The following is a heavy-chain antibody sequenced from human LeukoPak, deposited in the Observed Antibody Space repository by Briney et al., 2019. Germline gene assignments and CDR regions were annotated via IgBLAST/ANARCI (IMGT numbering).Heavy chain of an antibody. CDR3: ARAPKAAAGTHGPFDY. Sequence: SETLSLTCTVSGGSISSSSYYWGWIRQPPGKGLEWIGSIYYSGSTYYNPSLKSRVTISVDTSKNQFSLKLSPVTAADTAVYYCARAPKAAAGTHGPFDYWGQGTLVTVSS. CDR2: IYYSGST. J-gene: IGHJ4*02. CDR1: GGSISSSSYY. V-gene: IGHV4-39*07. D-gene: IGHD6-13*01.